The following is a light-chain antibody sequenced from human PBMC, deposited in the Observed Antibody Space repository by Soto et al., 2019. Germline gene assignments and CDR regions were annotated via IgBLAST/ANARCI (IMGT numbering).Light chain of an antibody. Sequence: DVVMTQSPLSLSVTLGQPASISCRSSQGLVYSDGNTFLNWFHQRPGQSPRRLIYQVSNRDSGVPDSFHGSRSGTDYTLTISRVGAEDVGVYYCVRGAHWPWTFGQGTKVEIK. V-gene: IGKV2-30*01. CDR3: VRGAHWPWT. CDR1: QGLVYSDGNTF. J-gene: IGKJ1*01. CDR2: QVS.